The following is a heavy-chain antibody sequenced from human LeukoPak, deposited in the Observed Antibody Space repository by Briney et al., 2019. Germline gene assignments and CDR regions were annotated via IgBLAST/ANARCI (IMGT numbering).Heavy chain of an antibody. D-gene: IGHD5-18*01. V-gene: IGHV7-4-1*02. Sequence: ASVRVSCKASGYSFTTYGINWVRQAPGQGLQWMGWINTNTGNPTYVQDFTGRFVFSLDTSVSTAYLQISSLNSEDTAIYYCARVGYLDYWGQGTLVTVSS. J-gene: IGHJ4*02. CDR3: ARVGYLDY. CDR1: GYSFTTYG. CDR2: INTNTGNP.